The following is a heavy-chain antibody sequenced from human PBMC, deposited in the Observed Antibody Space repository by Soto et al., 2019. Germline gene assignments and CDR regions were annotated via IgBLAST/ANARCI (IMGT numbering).Heavy chain of an antibody. V-gene: IGHV1-18*04. CDR1: GYTFTSYG. CDR3: ARVGQQLVYYYYGMDV. D-gene: IGHD6-13*01. Sequence: QVQLVQSGAEVKKPGASAWVSCKASGYTFTSYGISWVRQAPGHGLEWMGWISAYNGDTNYAQKLQGRVTRTTDPSTSTAYMELRSLRSDDTAVYYCARVGQQLVYYYYGMDVWGQGTTVTVSS. J-gene: IGHJ6*02. CDR2: ISAYNGDT.